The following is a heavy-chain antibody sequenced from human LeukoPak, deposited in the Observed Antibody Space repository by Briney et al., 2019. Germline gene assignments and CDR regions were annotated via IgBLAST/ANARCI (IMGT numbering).Heavy chain of an antibody. J-gene: IGHJ4*02. CDR1: GYTFTGYY. Sequence: ASVKVSCKASGYTFTGYYMHWVRQAPGQGLEWMGWINPNSGGTNYAQKFQGRVTMTRDTSISTAYMELSGLTSDDTAVYYCARPYCSGGSCHDYFDYWGQGTLVTVSS. D-gene: IGHD2-15*01. CDR3: ARPYCSGGSCHDYFDY. V-gene: IGHV1-2*02. CDR2: INPNSGGT.